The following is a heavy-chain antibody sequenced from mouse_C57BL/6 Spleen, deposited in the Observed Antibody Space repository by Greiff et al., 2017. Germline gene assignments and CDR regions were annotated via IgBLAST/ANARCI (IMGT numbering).Heavy chain of an antibody. Sequence: QVQLQQPGAELVRPGSSVKLSCKASGYTFTSYWMDWVKQRPGQGLEWIGNIYPSDSETHYNQKFKDKATLTVDKSSSTAYMQLSSQTSEDSAVYYCARDDYGYFGVWGTGATVTVSS. D-gene: IGHD2-4*01. CDR2: IYPSDSET. V-gene: IGHV1-61*01. J-gene: IGHJ1*03. CDR1: GYTFTSYW. CDR3: ARDDYGYFGV.